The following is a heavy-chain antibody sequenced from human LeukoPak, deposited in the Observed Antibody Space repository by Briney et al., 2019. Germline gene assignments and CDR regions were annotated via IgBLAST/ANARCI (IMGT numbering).Heavy chain of an antibody. V-gene: IGHV1-8*01. Sequence: ASVKVSCKASGYTFTSYDINWVRQATGQGLEWMRWMNPNSGNTGYAQKFQGRVTMTRNTSISTAYMELSSLRSEDTAVYYCARGPGTLSFYYYYGMDVWGQGTTVTVSS. J-gene: IGHJ6*02. CDR2: MNPNSGNT. CDR3: ARGPGTLSFYYYYGMDV. D-gene: IGHD3-16*02. CDR1: GYTFTSYD.